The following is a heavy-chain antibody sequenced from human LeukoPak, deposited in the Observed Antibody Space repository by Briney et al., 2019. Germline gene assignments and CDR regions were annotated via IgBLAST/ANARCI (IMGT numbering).Heavy chain of an antibody. Sequence: SETLSLTCAVSGYSISSGYYWGWIRQPPGKGLEWIGSIYHSGSTYCSPSVKSRVTISVDTSKNQFSLKLSSVTAADTAVYYCARLGSTSWIPSDYWGQGTLVTVSS. J-gene: IGHJ4*02. CDR3: ARLGSTSWIPSDY. D-gene: IGHD2-2*01. V-gene: IGHV4-38-2*01. CDR1: GYSISSGYY. CDR2: IYHSGST.